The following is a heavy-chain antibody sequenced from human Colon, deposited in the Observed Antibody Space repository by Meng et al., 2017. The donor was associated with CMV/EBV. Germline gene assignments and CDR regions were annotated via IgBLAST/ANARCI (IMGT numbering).Heavy chain of an antibody. J-gene: IGHJ4*02. CDR1: GDSSGSYY. D-gene: IGHD2/OR15-2a*01. Sequence: SETLSLTCSVSGDSSGSYYWSWIRQPPGKGLEWIGYVSYTGSATYNPALESRVTISIITPESQFSLKLSSVTAADSAVYYCARAQNVIPELFDYWGQGTLVTVSS. CDR2: VSYTGSA. CDR3: ARAQNVIPELFDY. V-gene: IGHV4-59*01.